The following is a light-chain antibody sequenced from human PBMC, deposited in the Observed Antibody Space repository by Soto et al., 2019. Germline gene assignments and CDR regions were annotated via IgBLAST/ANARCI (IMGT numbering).Light chain of an antibody. Sequence: EIVLTQSPATLSLSPGERASLSCRASQSVGNSLAWYQHKPGQAPRLLIYDVSNRATGIPARFSGSGSGTDFPLTISSLEPEDFAGYYCQQCVIWPLFTVGPGTKVDIK. CDR1: QSVGNS. CDR3: QQCVIWPLFT. CDR2: DVS. J-gene: IGKJ3*01. V-gene: IGKV3-11*01.